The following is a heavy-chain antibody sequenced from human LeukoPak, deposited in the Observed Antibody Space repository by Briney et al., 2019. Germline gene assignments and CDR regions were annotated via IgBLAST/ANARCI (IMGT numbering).Heavy chain of an antibody. D-gene: IGHD3-22*01. CDR3: ARRARDYDSSDYRFYYMDV. Sequence: PGGSLRLSCAASGFTFSSYGMHWVRQAPGKGLEWVAVISYDGSNKYYADSVKGRFTISRDNSENTLYLQMNSLRAEDTAVYYCARRARDYDSSDYRFYYMDVWGKGTTVTVSS. CDR1: GFTFSSYG. V-gene: IGHV3-30*03. CDR2: ISYDGSNK. J-gene: IGHJ6*03.